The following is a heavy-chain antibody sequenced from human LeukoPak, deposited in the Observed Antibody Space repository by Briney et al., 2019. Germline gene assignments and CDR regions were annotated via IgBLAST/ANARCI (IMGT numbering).Heavy chain of an antibody. D-gene: IGHD6-13*01. CDR2: IYYSGST. CDR1: GGSISSSSYY. J-gene: IGHJ4*02. Sequence: PSETLSLTCTVSGGSISSSSYYWGWIRQPPGKGLEWIGSIYYSGSTYYNPSLKSRVTISVDTSKNQFSLKLSSVTAADTAVYYCASSVVAAGTFDYWGQGTLVTVSS. CDR3: ASSVVAAGTFDY. V-gene: IGHV4-39*07.